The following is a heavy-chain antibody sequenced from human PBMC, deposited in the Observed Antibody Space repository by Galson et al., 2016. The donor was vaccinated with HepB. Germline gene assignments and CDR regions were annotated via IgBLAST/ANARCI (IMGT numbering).Heavy chain of an antibody. D-gene: IGHD3-16*01. CDR2: IYWNDDE. J-gene: IGHJ4*02. CDR1: GVSLSSSGVA. V-gene: IGHV2-5*01. CDR3: AHRRSPEYYDYVWGSYSHRPAYYFDH. Sequence: PALVKPTQTLTLTCTVFGVSLSSSGVAVGWIRQPPGKALEWLALIYWNDDEVYNPSLKSRLTVTTDTSKTQVVLTMTNMDPVDTGTYYCAHRRSPEYYDYVWGSYSHRPAYYFDHWGQGALVTVSS.